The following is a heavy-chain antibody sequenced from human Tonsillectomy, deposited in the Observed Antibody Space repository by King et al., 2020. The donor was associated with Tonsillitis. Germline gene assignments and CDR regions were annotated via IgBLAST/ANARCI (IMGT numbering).Heavy chain of an antibody. CDR2: ISSSSSYT. V-gene: IGHV3-11*05. J-gene: IGHJ6*03. Sequence: GQLVQSGGGLVKPGGSLRLSCAASGFTFSDYYMSWIRQAPGKGLEWVSYISSSSSYTNYADSVKGRFTISRDNAKNSLYLQMNSLRAEDTAVYYCARAGTTSYYYYMDVWGKGTTVTVSS. CDR3: ARAGTTSYYYYMDV. D-gene: IGHD2/OR15-2a*01. CDR1: GFTFSDYY.